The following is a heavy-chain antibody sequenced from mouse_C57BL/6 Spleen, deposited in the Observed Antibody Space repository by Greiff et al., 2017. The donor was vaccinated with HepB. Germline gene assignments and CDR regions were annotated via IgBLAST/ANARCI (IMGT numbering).Heavy chain of an antibody. CDR3: ASPGNYFDY. J-gene: IGHJ2*01. V-gene: IGHV1-82*01. CDR2: IYPGDGDT. Sequence: LQESGPELVKPGASVKISCKASGYAFSSSWMNWVKQRPGKGLEWIGRIYPGDGDTNYNGKFKGKATLTADKSSSTAYMQLSSLTSEDSAVYFCASPGNYFDYWGQGTTLTVSS. CDR1: GYAFSSSW.